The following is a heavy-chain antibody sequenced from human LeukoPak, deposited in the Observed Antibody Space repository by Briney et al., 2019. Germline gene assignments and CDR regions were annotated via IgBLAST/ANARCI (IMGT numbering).Heavy chain of an antibody. J-gene: IGHJ5*02. CDR2: IIPMFGSV. D-gene: IGHD3-10*01. CDR3: VRRQALRGRHRAFDP. V-gene: IGHV1-69*05. Sequence: SVKVSCKASGGTFSNYAVSWVRQAPGQGLEWLGGIIPMFGSVKYPQKFQGRVTITTDEPTTTVYMGLVSLTSEDTAVYYCVRRQALRGRHRAFDPWGQGTLVTVTS. CDR1: GGTFSNYA.